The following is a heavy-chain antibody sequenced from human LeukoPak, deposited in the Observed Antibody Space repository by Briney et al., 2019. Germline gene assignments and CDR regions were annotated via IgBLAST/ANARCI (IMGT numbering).Heavy chain of an antibody. CDR2: ISNSGSYI. J-gene: IGHJ3*02. CDR1: GFIFTSYS. V-gene: IGHV3-21*01. CDR3: VRERENAFDS. Sequence: PGGSLRLSCAASGFIFTSYSINWVRQAPGKGLEWVSFISNSGSYIYYADSVKGRFTLSRDNAKNSLHLQMNSLRAEDTAVYYCVRERENAFDSWGQGTMVTVSS. D-gene: IGHD5-24*01.